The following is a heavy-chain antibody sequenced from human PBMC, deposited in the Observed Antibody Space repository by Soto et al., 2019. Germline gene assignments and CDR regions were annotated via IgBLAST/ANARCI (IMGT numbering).Heavy chain of an antibody. J-gene: IGHJ6*02. Sequence: PSETLSLTCTVSGGSISSYYWSWIRQPPGKGLEWIGYIYYSGSTNYNPSLKSRVTISVDTSKNQFSLKLSSVTAADTAVYYCARGRYDFWSGYYPAGVHYYGMDVWGQGTTVTVSS. D-gene: IGHD3-3*01. CDR1: GGSISSYY. CDR2: IYYSGST. CDR3: ARGRYDFWSGYYPAGVHYYGMDV. V-gene: IGHV4-59*01.